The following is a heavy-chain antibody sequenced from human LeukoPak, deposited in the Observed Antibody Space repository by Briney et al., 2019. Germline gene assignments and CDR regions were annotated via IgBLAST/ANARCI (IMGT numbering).Heavy chain of an antibody. CDR1: NYTFTSHD. J-gene: IGHJ3*02. V-gene: IGHV1-18*01. Sequence: ASVKVSCRASNYTFTSHDISWVRQAPGQGLEWMGWISPYTGNTKYAQKFQGRVTMTRDTSTSTVYMELSSLRSEDTAVYYCARVKRYYYDTSDKDAFDIWGQGTMVTVSS. CDR2: ISPYTGNT. CDR3: ARVKRYYYDTSDKDAFDI. D-gene: IGHD3-22*01.